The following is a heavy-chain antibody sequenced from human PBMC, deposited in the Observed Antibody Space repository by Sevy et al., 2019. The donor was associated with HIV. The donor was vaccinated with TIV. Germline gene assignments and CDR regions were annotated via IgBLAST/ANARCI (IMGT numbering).Heavy chain of an antibody. Sequence: SETLSLTCAVSGGSISSGGYSCSWIRQPPGKGLEWIGYIFHSGATYYIPSLQSRVTISVDLSKNQFSLNLSSVTAADTAVYYCARGRVGDTSSWYGAFDVWGQGTMVTVSS. J-gene: IGHJ3*01. CDR1: GGSISSGGYS. CDR2: IFHSGAT. CDR3: ARGRVGDTSSWYGAFDV. V-gene: IGHV4-30-2*01. D-gene: IGHD6-13*01.